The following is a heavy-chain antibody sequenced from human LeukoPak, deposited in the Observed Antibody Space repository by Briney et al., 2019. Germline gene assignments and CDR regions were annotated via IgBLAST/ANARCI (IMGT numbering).Heavy chain of an antibody. D-gene: IGHD6-13*01. Sequence: GGSLRLSCAASGFTFSSYAMHWVRQAPGKGLEWVAVISYDGSNKYYADSVKGRFTISRDNSKNTLYLQMNSLRAEDTAVYYCARDSYSSSWYTYYYYYYGMDVWGQGTTVTVSS. V-gene: IGHV3-30-3*01. CDR2: ISYDGSNK. CDR1: GFTFSSYA. J-gene: IGHJ6*02. CDR3: ARDSYSSSWYTYYYYYYGMDV.